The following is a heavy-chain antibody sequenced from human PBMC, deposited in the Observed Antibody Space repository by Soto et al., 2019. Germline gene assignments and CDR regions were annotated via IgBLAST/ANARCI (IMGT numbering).Heavy chain of an antibody. CDR2: FDLEDGET. Sequence: ASVKVSCKVPGYTLTKLSMHWVRQAPGKGLDWMGGFDLEDGETIYAQKFQGRVTMTEDTSTDTAYMELSSLRSEDTAVYYCATNRRITLIVVVSPDGFDIWGQGTMVTVSS. D-gene: IGHD3-22*01. V-gene: IGHV1-24*01. CDR3: ATNRRITLIVVVSPDGFDI. CDR1: GYTLTKLS. J-gene: IGHJ3*02.